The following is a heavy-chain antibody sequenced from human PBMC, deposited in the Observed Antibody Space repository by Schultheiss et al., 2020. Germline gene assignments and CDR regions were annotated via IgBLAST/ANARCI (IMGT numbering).Heavy chain of an antibody. J-gene: IGHJ4*02. D-gene: IGHD1-7*01. CDR3: ARLGLELRFHWGFDY. Sequence: GESLKISCKGSGYSFTNYWIAWVRQMPGKGLELMGIIYPGDSDTRYSPSFQGHVTISADKSISTASLQWSSLKASDTAMYYCARLGLELRFHWGFDYWGQGTLVTVSS. CDR1: GYSFTNYW. CDR2: IYPGDSDT. V-gene: IGHV5-51*01.